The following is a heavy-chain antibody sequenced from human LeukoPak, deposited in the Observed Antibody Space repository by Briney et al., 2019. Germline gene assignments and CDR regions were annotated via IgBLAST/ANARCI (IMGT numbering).Heavy chain of an antibody. Sequence: ASVKVSCKASGYTFSSYDINWVRQATGQGLEWMGWMNPNSGNTGYAQKFQRRVTMTRNTSISTAYMELSSLRSEDTAVYYCARGRGGASWFDPWGQGTLVTVSS. V-gene: IGHV1-8*01. D-gene: IGHD3-16*01. CDR1: GYTFSSYD. CDR3: ARGRGGASWFDP. CDR2: MNPNSGNT. J-gene: IGHJ5*02.